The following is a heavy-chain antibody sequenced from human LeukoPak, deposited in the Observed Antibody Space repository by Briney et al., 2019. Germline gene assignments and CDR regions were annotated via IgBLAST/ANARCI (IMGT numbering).Heavy chain of an antibody. V-gene: IGHV3-23*01. CDR3: TLRTDY. J-gene: IGHJ4*01. CDR2: ISANGHNT. CDR1: GFTFNKYA. Sequence: PGGSLRLSCAASGFTFNKYAMTLVRQAPGKGLEWVSVISANGHNTYYVDSVKGRFTISRDNFKNMMYLQMDSLRVEDTAVYYCTLRTDYWGQGILVSVSS.